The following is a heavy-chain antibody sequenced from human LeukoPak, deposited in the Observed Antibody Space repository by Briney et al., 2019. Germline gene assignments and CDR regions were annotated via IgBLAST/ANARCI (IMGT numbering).Heavy chain of an antibody. J-gene: IGHJ4*02. V-gene: IGHV4-34*01. CDR3: ATKLSTDPHYFDY. CDR2: INHSGST. CDR1: GGSFGGYY. D-gene: IGHD5/OR15-5a*01. Sequence: PSETLSLTCAVYGGSFGGYYWSWVRQPPGKGLEWIGEINHSGSTNYNPSLKSRVTISVDTSKNQFSLKLSSVTAADTAVYYCATKLSTDPHYFDYWGQGILVTVSS.